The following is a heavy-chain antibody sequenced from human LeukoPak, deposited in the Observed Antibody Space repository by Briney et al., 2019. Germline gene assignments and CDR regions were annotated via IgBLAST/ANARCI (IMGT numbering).Heavy chain of an antibody. J-gene: IGHJ4*02. V-gene: IGHV3-15*01. CDR1: GSTFSNAW. Sequence: GGSLRLSCAASGSTFSNAWMSWVRQAPGKGLEWVGRNKSKTDGGTKDYAAPVKGRFTISRDDSKNTLYLQMNSLKTEDTAVYYCTTDRLPDYYDSSGYVFPDYWGQGTLVTVSS. D-gene: IGHD3-22*01. CDR2: NKSKTDGGTK. CDR3: TTDRLPDYYDSSGYVFPDY.